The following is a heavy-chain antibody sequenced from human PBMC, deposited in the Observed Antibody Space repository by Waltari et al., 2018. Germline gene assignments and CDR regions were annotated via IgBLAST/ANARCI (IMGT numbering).Heavy chain of an antibody. V-gene: IGHV4-59*11. J-gene: IGHJ5*02. CDR1: GASINRHY. D-gene: IGHD3-9*01. CDR3: ARGYDILTGWFDP. Sequence: HVQLQESGPGLVKASETLSLTCSVSGASINRHYWNWIRQPPGKGLEWIGYVYYTGTTKYNPSLTGRCTISLDSPNPFSLKLTSVTASDTAVYYCARGYDILTGWFDPWGQGTLVTVSS. CDR2: VYYTGTT.